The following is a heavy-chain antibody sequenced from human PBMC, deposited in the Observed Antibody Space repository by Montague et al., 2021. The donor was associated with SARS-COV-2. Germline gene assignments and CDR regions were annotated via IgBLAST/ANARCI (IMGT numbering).Heavy chain of an antibody. CDR3: ARAPDYDILTGDLTEGFDF. J-gene: IGHJ4*02. V-gene: IGHV4-59*11. D-gene: IGHD3-9*01. Sequence: SETLSLTCTVSGGSIRSHLWSWIRQPPGKGLEWIGNIYYSGTTNYNPSLRSRVTISVDTSKNQFSLKLSSVTAADTAVYYCARAPDYDILTGDLTEGFDFWGQGTQVTASS. CDR2: IYYSGTT. CDR1: GGSIRSHL.